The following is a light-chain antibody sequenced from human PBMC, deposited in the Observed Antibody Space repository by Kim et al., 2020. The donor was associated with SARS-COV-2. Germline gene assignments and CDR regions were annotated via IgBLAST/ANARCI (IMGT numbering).Light chain of an antibody. CDR1: GSNIGEGYD. V-gene: IGLV1-40*01. J-gene: IGLJ1*01. CDR3: QSYDRRLSSYV. CDR2: SNN. Sequence: QSVLTQPPSVSGAPGQRVTISCTGSGSNIGEGYDVHWYQPLPGKAPKFLIYSNNNRPSGVPDRFSASKTGTSASLAITGLQAEDEAAYYCQSYDRRLSSYVFGTGTKVTVL.